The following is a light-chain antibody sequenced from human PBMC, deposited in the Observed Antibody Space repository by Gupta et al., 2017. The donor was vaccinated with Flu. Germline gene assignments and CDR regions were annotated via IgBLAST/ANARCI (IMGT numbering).Light chain of an antibody. Sequence: QSALTQPPSASGTPGQRATISFSGSSSNFGSNTVNWYQQLPGTAPKLLIYSNNQRPAGVPDRFTGSKSGTSASLAISGLQSEDEADYYCAAWDDSLNGRVFGGGTKLTVL. CDR2: SNN. CDR3: AAWDDSLNGRV. CDR1: SSNFGSNT. V-gene: IGLV1-44*01. J-gene: IGLJ3*02.